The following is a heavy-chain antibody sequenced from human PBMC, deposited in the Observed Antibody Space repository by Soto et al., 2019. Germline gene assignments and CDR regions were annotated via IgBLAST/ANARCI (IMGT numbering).Heavy chain of an antibody. V-gene: IGHV1-46*01. Sequence: QVQLVQSGAEVTRPGASVKVSCKASGYSFISHYIHWVRQAPGQGLAWMGFINPSGGSATLAQKFKGRVTMTRDTSTSTVYMELTILRSEDAAVYYCARDYLSSKLSLSYFDFWGQGTLVTVSS. CDR2: INPSGGSA. CDR3: ARDYLSSKLSLSYFDF. CDR1: GYSFISHY. D-gene: IGHD2-2*01. J-gene: IGHJ4*02.